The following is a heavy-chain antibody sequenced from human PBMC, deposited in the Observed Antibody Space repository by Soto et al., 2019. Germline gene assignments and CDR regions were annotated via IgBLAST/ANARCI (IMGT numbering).Heavy chain of an antibody. V-gene: IGHV3-66*01. CDR1: GFTVSSNY. Sequence: EVQLVESRGGLVQPGGSLRLSCAASGFTVSSNYMSWVRQAPGKGLEWVSVIYSGGSTFYADSVKGRFTISRDNSKNTADFRMSSLRGEDAGVYYCARENGRVAAHTDSMDVWGKGTTVIVS. D-gene: IGHD6-6*01. J-gene: IGHJ6*03. CDR2: IYSGGST. CDR3: ARENGRVAAHTDSMDV.